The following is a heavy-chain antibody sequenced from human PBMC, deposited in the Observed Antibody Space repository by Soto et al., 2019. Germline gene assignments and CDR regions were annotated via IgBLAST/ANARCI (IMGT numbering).Heavy chain of an antibody. V-gene: IGHV3-30-3*01. J-gene: IGHJ4*02. D-gene: IGHD1-26*01. CDR1: GFTFSSYA. CDR2: ISYDGSNK. Sequence: GGSLRLSCAASGFTFSSYAMHWVRQAPGKGLEWVAVISYDGSNKYYADSVKGRFTISRDNSKNTLYLQMNSLRAEDTAVYYCARDRSGAFDYWGQGTLVTVSS. CDR3: ARDRSGAFDY.